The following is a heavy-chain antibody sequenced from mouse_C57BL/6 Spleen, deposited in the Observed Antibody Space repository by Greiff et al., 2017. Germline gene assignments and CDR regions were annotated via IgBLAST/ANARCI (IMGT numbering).Heavy chain of an antibody. Sequence: QVQLQQPGTELVKPGASVKLSCKASGYTFTSYWMHWVKQRPGQGLEWIGNINPSNGGTNYNEKVKSKATLTVEKSSSTAYMQRSSLTSEDSAVYYCAKEGEYDYDEGGFAYWGQGTLVTVSA. V-gene: IGHV1-53*01. J-gene: IGHJ3*01. D-gene: IGHD2-4*01. CDR2: INPSNGGT. CDR3: AKEGEYDYDEGGFAY. CDR1: GYTFTSYW.